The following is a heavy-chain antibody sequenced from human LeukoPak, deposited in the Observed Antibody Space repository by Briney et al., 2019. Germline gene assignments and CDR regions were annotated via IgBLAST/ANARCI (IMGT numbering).Heavy chain of an antibody. CDR3: TRNQTGLAY. Sequence: GGSLRLSCTASGFTFSTYEMYWVRQPPGKGLEWVAAISNDGNNKYYADSVRGRFTVTRDNSKNTLYLQMDSLRAEDTAVYYCTRNQTGLAYWGQEPWSPSPQ. CDR1: GFTFSTYE. V-gene: IGHV3-30*04. CDR2: ISNDGNNK. J-gene: IGHJ4*01. D-gene: IGHD3-3*02.